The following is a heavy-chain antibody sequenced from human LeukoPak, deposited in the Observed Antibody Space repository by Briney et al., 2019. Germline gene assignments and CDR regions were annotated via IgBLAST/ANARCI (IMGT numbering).Heavy chain of an antibody. J-gene: IGHJ5*02. V-gene: IGHV3-21*01. D-gene: IGHD6-13*01. Sequence: TGGSLRLSCAASGFTFSSYSMNWVRQAPGKGLEWVSSIGSSSYIYYADSVKGRFTISRDNAKNSLYLQMNSLRAEDTAVYYCARDSHLPAYSSPGGWFDPWGQGTLVTVSS. CDR1: GFTFSSYS. CDR2: IGSSSYI. CDR3: ARDSHLPAYSSPGGWFDP.